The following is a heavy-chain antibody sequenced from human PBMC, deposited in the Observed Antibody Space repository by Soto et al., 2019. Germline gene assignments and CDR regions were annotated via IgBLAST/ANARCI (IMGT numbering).Heavy chain of an antibody. V-gene: IGHV4-61*01. CDR3: ARDRLMATAGTARHYFGLDV. CDR2: IYYNGRT. Sequence: PSETLSLTCTVSGGSVSSGSYYWTWIRQPPGKGLEWIGYIYYNGRTEYNPSLETRLTLSADTSKDQFSLKLTSVTAADTAVYYCARDRLMATAGTARHYFGLDVWGQGTTVTVSS. J-gene: IGHJ6*02. CDR1: GGSVSSGSYY. D-gene: IGHD5-18*01.